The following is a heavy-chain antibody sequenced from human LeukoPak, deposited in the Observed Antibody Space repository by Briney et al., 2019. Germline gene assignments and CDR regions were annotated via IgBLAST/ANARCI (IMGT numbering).Heavy chain of an antibody. J-gene: IGHJ3*02. D-gene: IGHD1-26*01. CDR2: IYSGGST. V-gene: IGHV3-53*01. Sequence: PGGSLRLSCAASGFTVSSNYMSWVRQAPGKGLEWVSLIYSGGSTFYSDSVKGRFTISRDNSKNTLYLQMNSLRAEDTAVYYRARGGSYLSAFDIWGQGTMVTVSS. CDR3: ARGGSYLSAFDI. CDR1: GFTVSSNY.